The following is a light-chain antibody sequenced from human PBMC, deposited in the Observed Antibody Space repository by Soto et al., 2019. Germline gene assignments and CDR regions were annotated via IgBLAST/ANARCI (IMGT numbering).Light chain of an antibody. V-gene: IGKV3-20*01. Sequence: EIVLTQSPGTLSLSQGERATLSCRASQSVSSSYLAWYQQKPGQAPRLLIYGASSRATGTPDRFSGSGSGTDFTLTISRLEPEDFAVYYCQQYGSSPLTFGGGTKVDIK. CDR2: GAS. CDR1: QSVSSSY. J-gene: IGKJ4*01. CDR3: QQYGSSPLT.